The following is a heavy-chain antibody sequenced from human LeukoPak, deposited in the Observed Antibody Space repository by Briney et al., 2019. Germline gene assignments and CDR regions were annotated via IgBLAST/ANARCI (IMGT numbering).Heavy chain of an antibody. Sequence: GGSLRLSCAASGFTFSNYWMTWVRQAPGKGLEWVANIKQDGSEKYYVDSVKGRFTISRDNAKTSLYLQMNSLRAEDTAVYYCASEFIVGATFDYWGQGTLVTVSS. CDR2: IKQDGSEK. V-gene: IGHV3-7*01. CDR3: ASEFIVGATFDY. D-gene: IGHD1-26*01. CDR1: GFTFSNYW. J-gene: IGHJ4*02.